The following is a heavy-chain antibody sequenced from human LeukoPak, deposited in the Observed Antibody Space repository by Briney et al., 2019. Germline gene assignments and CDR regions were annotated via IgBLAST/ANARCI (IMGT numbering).Heavy chain of an antibody. CDR1: GFSFSNYD. CDR3: AKSGYNRFDY. D-gene: IGHD5-24*01. V-gene: IGHV3-21*04. Sequence: GGSLRLSCAASGFSFSNYDMNWVRQAPGKGLEWVSFISTSSSYIYFADSVKGRFTVSRDNAKNSLYLQMNSLIAEDTAVYYCAKSGYNRFDYWGQGTRVTVSS. J-gene: IGHJ4*02. CDR2: ISTSSSYI.